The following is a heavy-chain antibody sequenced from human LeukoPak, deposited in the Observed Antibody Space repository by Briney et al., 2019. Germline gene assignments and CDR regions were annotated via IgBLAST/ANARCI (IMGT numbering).Heavy chain of an antibody. D-gene: IGHD6-13*01. V-gene: IGHV1-2*02. CDR3: ARDRSAYSSSWYGDY. Sequence: SVKVSCKASGYTFTGYYMHWVRQAPGQGLEWMGWINPNSGGTNYAQKFQGRVTMTRDTSISTAYMELSRLRSDDTAVYYCARDRSAYSSSWYGDYWGQGTLVTVSS. J-gene: IGHJ4*02. CDR1: GYTFTGYY. CDR2: INPNSGGT.